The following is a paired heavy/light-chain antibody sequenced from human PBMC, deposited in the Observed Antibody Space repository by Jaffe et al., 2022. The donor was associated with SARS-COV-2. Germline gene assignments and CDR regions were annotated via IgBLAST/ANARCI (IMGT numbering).Heavy chain of an antibody. J-gene: IGHJ2*01. CDR1: GGSIRSGSYS. D-gene: IGHD2-21*02. CDR3: ARATPLGTCGGDCWLYFDL. V-gene: IGHV4-61*02. CDR2: VLTSGST. Sequence: QVQLQESGPGLVKPSQTLSLTCTVSGGSIRSGSYSWSWIRQPAGKGLEWIGRVLTSGSTNYNPSLKSRVTISLDTSKNQFSLKLSSVTAADTAMYYCARATPLGTCGGDCWLYFDLWGRGTLVTVSS.
Light chain of an antibody. Sequence: QSALTQPASVSGSPGQSITISCTGTSSDVGGYNYVSWYQQHPGKAPKLMIYDVSNRPSGVSNRFSGSKSGSTASLTISGLQAEDEADYYCSSYTSSNTLVFGTGTQVTVL. CDR3: SSYTSSNTLV. CDR2: DVS. CDR1: SSDVGGYNY. V-gene: IGLV2-14*01. J-gene: IGLJ1*01.